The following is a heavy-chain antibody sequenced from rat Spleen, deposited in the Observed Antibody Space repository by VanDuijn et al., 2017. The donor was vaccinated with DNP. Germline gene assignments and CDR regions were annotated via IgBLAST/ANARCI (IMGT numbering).Heavy chain of an antibody. CDR3: LRGRGEY. D-gene: IGHD1-4*01. J-gene: IGHJ2*01. V-gene: IGHV5-25*01. CDR1: GFIFSNYY. Sequence: EVQLVGSGGGLVQPGRSMRLSCVASGFIFSNYYLAWVRQAPTKGLEWVASISTGGDTTYYRDSVKGRFTISRDNAKSTLYLQMDSRRSEDTATYYCLRGRGEYWGQGFMFTVSS. CDR2: ISTGGDTT.